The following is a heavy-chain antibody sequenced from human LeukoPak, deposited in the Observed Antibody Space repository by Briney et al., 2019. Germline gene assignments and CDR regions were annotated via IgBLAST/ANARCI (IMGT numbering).Heavy chain of an antibody. V-gene: IGHV4-34*01. Sequence: SETLSLTCTVYGGSFSIYYWSWIRQPPGKGLEWIGEINHSGSTNYNPSLKSRVTISVDTSKNQFSLKLSSVTAADTAVYYCARDRGSQPFIDYWGQGTLVTVSS. CDR2: INHSGST. CDR3: ARDRGSQPFIDY. D-gene: IGHD1-26*01. J-gene: IGHJ4*02. CDR1: GGSFSIYY.